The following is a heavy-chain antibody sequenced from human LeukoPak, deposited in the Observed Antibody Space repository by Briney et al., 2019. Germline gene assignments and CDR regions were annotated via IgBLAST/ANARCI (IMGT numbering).Heavy chain of an antibody. CDR2: INAGNGNT. CDR1: GYTFTSYA. Sequence: ASVKVSCKASGYTFTSYAMHWARQAPGQRLEWMGWINAGNGNTKYSQKFQGRVTITRDTSASTAYMELSSLRSEDTAVYYCARAQRSSTSSHGMDVWGQGTTVTVSS. V-gene: IGHV1-3*01. J-gene: IGHJ6*02. CDR3: ARAQRSSTSSHGMDV. D-gene: IGHD2-2*01.